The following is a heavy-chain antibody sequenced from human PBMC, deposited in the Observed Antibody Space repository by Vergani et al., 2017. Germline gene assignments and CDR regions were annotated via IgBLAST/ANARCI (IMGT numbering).Heavy chain of an antibody. CDR2: ISSSSSYI. Sequence: EVQLVESGGGLVKPGGSLRLSCAASGFTFSSYSKNWVRQAPGKGLEWVSSISSSSSYIYYADSVKGRFTISRDNAKNSLYLQMNSLRAEDTAVYYCARDLYGDYVEDFDYWGQGTLVTVSS. J-gene: IGHJ4*02. CDR3: ARDLYGDYVEDFDY. CDR1: GFTFSSYS. V-gene: IGHV3-21*01. D-gene: IGHD4-17*01.